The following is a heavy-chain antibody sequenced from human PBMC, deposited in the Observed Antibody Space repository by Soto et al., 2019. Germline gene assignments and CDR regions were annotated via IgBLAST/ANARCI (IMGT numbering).Heavy chain of an antibody. CDR3: ASLFGQYGSGKTYYYGVDV. V-gene: IGHV3-11*06. Sequence: QVQVVESGGGLVKPGGSLRLSCAASGFAFSDYSMTWIRQAPGKGLEWGSSISVSGAYTHYADSVRGRFTISRDNAKNSLYLQMNSLRVEDTAVYYCASLFGQYGSGKTYYYGVDVWGHGTTVTVP. CDR2: ISVSGAYT. J-gene: IGHJ6*02. D-gene: IGHD3-10*01. CDR1: GFAFSDYS.